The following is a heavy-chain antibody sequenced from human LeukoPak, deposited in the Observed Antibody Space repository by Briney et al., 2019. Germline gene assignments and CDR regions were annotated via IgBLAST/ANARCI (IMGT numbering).Heavy chain of an antibody. CDR2: ISSSSSYI. Sequence: PGGSLRLSCAASGFTFSSYSMNWVRQAPGKGLEWVSSISSSSSYIYYADSVKGRFTISRDNAKNSLYLQMNSLRAEDMALYYCAKDKSSRPMGAFDIWGQGTMVTVSS. D-gene: IGHD5-24*01. V-gene: IGHV3-21*04. CDR3: AKDKSSRPMGAFDI. J-gene: IGHJ3*02. CDR1: GFTFSSYS.